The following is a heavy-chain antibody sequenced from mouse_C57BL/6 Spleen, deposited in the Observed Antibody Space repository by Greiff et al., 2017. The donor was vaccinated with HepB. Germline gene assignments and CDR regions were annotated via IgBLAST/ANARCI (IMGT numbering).Heavy chain of an antibody. CDR3: GISAYYGSSYRYAMDY. Sequence: QVQLQQSGAELVKPGASVKMSCKASGYTFTSYWITWVKQRPGQGLEWIGDIYPGSGSTNYNEKFKSKATLTVDTSSSTAYMQLSSLTSEDSAVYYCGISAYYGSSYRYAMDYWGQGTSVTVSS. D-gene: IGHD1-1*01. CDR1: GYTFTSYW. CDR2: IYPGSGST. V-gene: IGHV1-55*01. J-gene: IGHJ4*01.